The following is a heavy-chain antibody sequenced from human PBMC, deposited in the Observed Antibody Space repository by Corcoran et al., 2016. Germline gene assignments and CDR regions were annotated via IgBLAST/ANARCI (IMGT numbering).Heavy chain of an antibody. V-gene: IGHV4-34*01. CDR1: GGSFSGYY. CDR3: AREGGDDPKGMDV. D-gene: IGHD1-1*01. CDR2: INHSGST. J-gene: IGHJ6*02. Sequence: QVQLQQWGAGLLKPSETLSLTCAVYGGSFSGYYWSWIRQPPGKGLEWIGEINHSGSTNYNPSLKSRVTISVDTSKNQFSLKLSSVTAADTAVYYCAREGGDDPKGMDVWGQGTTVTVSS.